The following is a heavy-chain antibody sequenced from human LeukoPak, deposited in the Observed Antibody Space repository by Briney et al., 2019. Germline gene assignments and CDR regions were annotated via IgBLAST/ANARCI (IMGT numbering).Heavy chain of an antibody. Sequence: PGGSLRLSCAASGFTFGSYTMNWVRQAPGKGLEWVSSISSGSTYTHYADSVKGRFTISRDNAKNSSYLQMNSLRADDTAVYYCARARRGGNYCEGEFDFWGQGTLVTVSS. D-gene: IGHD1-26*01. CDR2: ISSGSTYT. CDR3: ARARRGGNYCEGEFDF. V-gene: IGHV3-21*01. J-gene: IGHJ4*02. CDR1: GFTFGSYT.